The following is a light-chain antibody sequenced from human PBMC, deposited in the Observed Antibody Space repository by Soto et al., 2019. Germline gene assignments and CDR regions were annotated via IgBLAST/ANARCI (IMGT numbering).Light chain of an antibody. V-gene: IGKV3-15*01. CDR1: QSVSSN. Sequence: EIVMTQSPPTLSVTPGERATLSCRANQSVSSNLAWYQQKPGQAPRLLIYGASTRATGIPARFSGSGSGTEFTLTISSLQSEDFAVYYCQQYNNWPRGTFGQGTKVDI. CDR2: GAS. J-gene: IGKJ1*01. CDR3: QQYNNWPRGT.